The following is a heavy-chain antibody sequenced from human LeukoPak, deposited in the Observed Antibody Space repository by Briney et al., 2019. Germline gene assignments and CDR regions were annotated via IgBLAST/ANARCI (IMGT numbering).Heavy chain of an antibody. Sequence: SETLSLTCAVSGYSISSGYYWGWIRQPPGKGLEWIGGIYHSGSTYYNPSLKSRVTISVDTSKNQFSLKLSSVTAADTAVYYCARQRGSYSIVIDYWGQGTLVTVSS. V-gene: IGHV4-38-2*01. D-gene: IGHD1-26*01. CDR1: GYSISSGYY. CDR3: ARQRGSYSIVIDY. CDR2: IYHSGST. J-gene: IGHJ4*02.